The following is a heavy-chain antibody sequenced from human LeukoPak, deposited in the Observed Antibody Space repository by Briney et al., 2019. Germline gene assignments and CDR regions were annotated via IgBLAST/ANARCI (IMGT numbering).Heavy chain of an antibody. CDR2: IYDSGST. Sequence: SETLSLTCTVSGGSIRSSYYYWGWIRQPPGKGLEWIGSIYDSGSTYYNPSLKSRVTISVDTSKNQFSLELSSVTAADTALYYCVRHPVWGYDNSGYNRYYFDFWGQGTLVTVSS. D-gene: IGHD3-22*01. V-gene: IGHV4-39*01. CDR3: VRHPVWGYDNSGYNRYYFDF. J-gene: IGHJ4*02. CDR1: GGSIRSSYYY.